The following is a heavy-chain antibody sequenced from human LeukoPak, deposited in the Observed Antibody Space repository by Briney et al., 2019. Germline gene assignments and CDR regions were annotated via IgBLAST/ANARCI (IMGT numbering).Heavy chain of an antibody. J-gene: IGHJ5*02. D-gene: IGHD5-12*01. CDR1: GFTFSSYG. Sequence: PGGSLRLSCAASGFTFSSYGMHWVRQAPGKGLEWVAVIWYDGSNKYYADSVKGRFTNSRDNSKNTLYLQMNSLRAEDTAVYYCARDGYQSHNWFDPWGQGTLVTVSS. V-gene: IGHV3-33*01. CDR2: IWYDGSNK. CDR3: ARDGYQSHNWFDP.